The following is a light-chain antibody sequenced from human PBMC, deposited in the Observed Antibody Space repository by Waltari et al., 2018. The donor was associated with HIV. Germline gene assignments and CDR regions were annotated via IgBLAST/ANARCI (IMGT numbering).Light chain of an antibody. V-gene: IGLV2-8*01. CDR2: DVS. Sequence: QSALTQPPSASGSPGQSVTISCAGTSSDLGLHNFVSWYQHHPGKARKPMISDVSRRPSGGPARFSGSKAGDTASLTVSGLQADDEATYYCFSYAGNNFLLFGGGTKLTVL. CDR1: SSDLGLHNF. CDR3: FSYAGNNFLL. J-gene: IGLJ2*01.